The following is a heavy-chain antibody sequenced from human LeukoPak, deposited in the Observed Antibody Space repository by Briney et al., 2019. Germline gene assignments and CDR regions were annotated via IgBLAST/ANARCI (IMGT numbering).Heavy chain of an antibody. CDR3: ARNYYDSSGYEGGFDY. D-gene: IGHD3-22*01. Sequence: GGSLRLSCAASGFTFSSYAMSWVRQAPGKGLEWVANIKQDGSEKYYVDSVKGRFTISRDNAKNSLYLQMNSLRAEDTAVYYCARNYYDSSGYEGGFDYWGQGILVTVSS. CDR1: GFTFSSYA. J-gene: IGHJ4*02. CDR2: IKQDGSEK. V-gene: IGHV3-7*01.